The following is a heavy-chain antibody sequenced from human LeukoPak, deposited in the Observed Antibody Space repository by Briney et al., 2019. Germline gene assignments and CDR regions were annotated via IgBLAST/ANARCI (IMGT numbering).Heavy chain of an antibody. CDR1: GGTFSSYA. D-gene: IGHD3-22*01. V-gene: IGHV1-69*04. J-gene: IGHJ4*02. Sequence: SVKVSCKASGGTFSSYAISWVRQAPGQGLEWMGRIIPILCIANYAQKFQGRVTITADKSTSTAYMELSSLRSEDTAVYYCARAGRYYYDSSGLSLYYFDYWGQETLVTVSS. CDR2: IIPILCIA. CDR3: ARAGRYYYDSSGLSLYYFDY.